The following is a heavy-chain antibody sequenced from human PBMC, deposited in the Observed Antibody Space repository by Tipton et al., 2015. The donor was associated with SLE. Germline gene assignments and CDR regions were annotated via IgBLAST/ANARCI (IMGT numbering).Heavy chain of an antibody. CDR1: GGSFNSYS. D-gene: IGHD1-7*01. V-gene: IGHV1-69*01. J-gene: IGHJ5*02. CDR3: AIKGNYDRGWFDP. CDR2: IIPIFGTA. Sequence: QLVQSGPEVKKAGSSVKVSCKASGGSFNSYSISWVRQAPGQGLEWMGGIIPIFGTANYAQNFQGRVTISTDESTSTAYMELAGLRSEDTARYYCAIKGNYDRGWFDPWGQGTLVTVSS.